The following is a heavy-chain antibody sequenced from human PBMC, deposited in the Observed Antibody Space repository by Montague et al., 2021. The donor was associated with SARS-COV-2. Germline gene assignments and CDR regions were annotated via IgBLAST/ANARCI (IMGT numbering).Heavy chain of an antibody. CDR1: GGSISSGSYY. J-gene: IGHJ3*02. D-gene: IGHD3-10*01. CDR2: IYTSGST. Sequence: TLSLTCTVSGGSISSGSYYWSWVRQPAGKGLEWIGRIYTSGSTNYNPSLKSRVTISVDTSKNQFSLKLSSGTAADTAVYYCARDLAPYYGSGSYYNPIGAFDIWGQGTMVTVSS. CDR3: ARDLAPYYGSGSYYNPIGAFDI. V-gene: IGHV4-61*02.